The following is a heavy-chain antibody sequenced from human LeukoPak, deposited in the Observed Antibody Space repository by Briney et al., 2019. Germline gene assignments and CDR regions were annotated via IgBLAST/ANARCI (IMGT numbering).Heavy chain of an antibody. CDR3: ARGNYYYYGMDV. CDR1: GFTFSSYG. J-gene: IGHJ6*04. CDR2: IWYDGSNK. V-gene: IGHV3-33*01. Sequence: PGGSLRLSCAASGFTFSSYGMHWVRQAPGKGLEWVAVIWYDGSNKYYADSVKGRFTISRDNSKNTLYLQMNSLRAEDTAVYYCARGNYYYYGMDVWGKGTTVTVSS.